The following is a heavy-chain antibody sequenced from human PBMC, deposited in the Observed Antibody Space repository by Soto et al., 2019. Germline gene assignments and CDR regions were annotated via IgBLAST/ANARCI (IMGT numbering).Heavy chain of an antibody. Sequence: PSETLSLTCTVSGGSISSSSYYWGWIRQPPGKGLEWIGSIYYSGSTYYNPSLKSRVTISVDTSKNQFSLKLSSVTAADTAVYYCARRVRQLVRRWFDPWGQGTLVTVSS. J-gene: IGHJ5*02. V-gene: IGHV4-39*01. D-gene: IGHD6-6*01. CDR2: IYYSGST. CDR3: ARRVRQLVRRWFDP. CDR1: GGSISSSSYY.